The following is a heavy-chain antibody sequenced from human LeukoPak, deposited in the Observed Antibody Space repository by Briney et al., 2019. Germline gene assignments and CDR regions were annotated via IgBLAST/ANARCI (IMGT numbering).Heavy chain of an antibody. CDR2: IYLGASDA. CDR1: GYNFSNYW. V-gene: IGHV5-51*01. Sequence: GESLKISCKGSGYNFSNYWIGWVRQIPGKGLEGMGIIYLGASDARYSPPFQGQVTISADKSLVPAYLQWSSVNASDPAIYYCARPTSPDFGKAPYYFHXWGHGTLVTVSS. J-gene: IGHJ4*01. CDR3: ARPTSPDFGKAPYYFHX. D-gene: IGHD4-17*01.